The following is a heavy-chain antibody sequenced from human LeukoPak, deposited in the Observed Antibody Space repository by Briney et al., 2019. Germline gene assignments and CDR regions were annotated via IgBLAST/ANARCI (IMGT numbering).Heavy chain of an antibody. CDR1: GFTFSSYA. CDR3: AKERLGGNYGDYAVDF. CDR2: VTGSGGGT. D-gene: IGHD4-17*01. V-gene: IGHV3-23*01. J-gene: IGHJ4*02. Sequence: PGGSLRLSCAASGFTFSSYALSWVRQAPGKGLEWVSSVTGSGGGTYYADFVKGRFTISRDNSKKTLDIQMNSLRAEDTAVYYCAKERLGGNYGDYAVDFWGQGTMVAVSS.